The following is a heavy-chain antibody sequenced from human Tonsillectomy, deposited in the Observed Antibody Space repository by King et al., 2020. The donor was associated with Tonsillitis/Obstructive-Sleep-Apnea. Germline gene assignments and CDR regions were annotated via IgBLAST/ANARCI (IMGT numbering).Heavy chain of an antibody. J-gene: IGHJ4*02. Sequence: VQLQESGPGLVKPSETLSLTCTVSGGSISSYYWSWIRQPPGKGLEWIGYIYYSGSTNYNPSLKSRVTISVDTSKNQFSLKLSSVTAADTAVYYCARAFEYSSSWVTYYFDYWGQGTLVTVSS. CDR2: IYYSGST. V-gene: IGHV4-59*01. CDR1: GGSISSYY. CDR3: ARAFEYSSSWVTYYFDY. D-gene: IGHD6-6*01.